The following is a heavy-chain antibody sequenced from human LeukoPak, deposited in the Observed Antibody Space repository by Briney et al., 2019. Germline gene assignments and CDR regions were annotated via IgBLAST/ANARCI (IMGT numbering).Heavy chain of an antibody. D-gene: IGHD3-16*01. CDR2: INPNSGGT. CDR3: ARDWGLTSGWFDP. Sequence: GASVKVSCKASGYTFTGYYMHWVRQAPGQRLEWMGWINPNSGGTNYAQKFQGRVTMTRDTSISTAYMELSRLRSDDTAVYYCARDWGLTSGWFDPWGQGTLVTVSS. V-gene: IGHV1-2*02. J-gene: IGHJ5*02. CDR1: GYTFTGYY.